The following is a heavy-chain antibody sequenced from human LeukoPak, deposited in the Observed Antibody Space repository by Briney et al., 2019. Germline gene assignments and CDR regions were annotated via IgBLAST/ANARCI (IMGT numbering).Heavy chain of an antibody. CDR3: VQMAPYCGGDCYFDF. D-gene: IGHD2-21*02. CDR2: ITGGGFGT. Sequence: GGSLRLSCAASGFTFSNYAMSWVRQAPGKGLEWVSAITGGGFGTYCADSVKGRFTISRDNPKNTLYLQTNSLRAEDTAIYYCVQMAPYCGGDCYFDFWGQGTLVTVSS. J-gene: IGHJ4*02. CDR1: GFTFSNYA. V-gene: IGHV3-23*01.